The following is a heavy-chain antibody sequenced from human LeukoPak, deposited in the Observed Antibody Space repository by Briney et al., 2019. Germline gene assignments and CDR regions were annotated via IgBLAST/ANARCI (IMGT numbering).Heavy chain of an antibody. Sequence: GGSLRLSCAASGFTFSDYYMSWIRQVPGKGLEWVSYIGRSGTTIHYADSVKGRFTISWDNAKKSLYLQMNSLRAEDTAVYYCARSGKIYFDWLLDYWGQGTLVTVSS. J-gene: IGHJ4*02. V-gene: IGHV3-11*04. CDR2: IGRSGTTI. CDR1: GFTFSDYY. CDR3: ARSGKIYFDWLLDY. D-gene: IGHD3-9*01.